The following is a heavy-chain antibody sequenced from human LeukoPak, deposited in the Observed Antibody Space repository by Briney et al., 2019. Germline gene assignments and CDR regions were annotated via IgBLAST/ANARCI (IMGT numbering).Heavy chain of an antibody. CDR1: GFTFSSYG. CDR2: IWSDGSNT. Sequence: GGSLRLSCAASGFTFSSYGMHWVRQAPGKGLEWVAVIWSDGSNTYYADSVKGRFTISRDNSKNTLFLQMNSLRAEDTAVYYCERDRGSSWYGPIDYWGQGTLVTVSS. J-gene: IGHJ4*02. CDR3: ERDRGSSWYGPIDY. V-gene: IGHV3-33*01. D-gene: IGHD6-13*01.